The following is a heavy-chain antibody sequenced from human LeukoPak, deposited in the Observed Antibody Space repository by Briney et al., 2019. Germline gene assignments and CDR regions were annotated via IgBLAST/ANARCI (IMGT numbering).Heavy chain of an antibody. V-gene: IGHV3-48*01. CDR2: ISSTRPTI. CDR3: ANSPDGAFDY. J-gene: IGHJ4*02. CDR1: GFSFSSYN. Sequence: GGSLRLSCAASGFSFSSYNMNWVRQAPGKGLEWISYISSTRPTIYYADSVKGRFTISRDDAKSSLYLQMNSLRAEDTAVYYCANSPDGAFDYWGQGTLVTVSS. D-gene: IGHD2-15*01.